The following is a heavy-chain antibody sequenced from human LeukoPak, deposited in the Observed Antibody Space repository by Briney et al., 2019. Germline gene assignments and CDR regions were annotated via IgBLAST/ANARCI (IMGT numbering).Heavy chain of an antibody. D-gene: IGHD1-1*01. V-gene: IGHV4-61*01. CDR2: IYYSGST. CDR1: GGSVSSGSYY. J-gene: IGHJ3*02. CDR3: AGGGTPDAFDI. Sequence: SETLSLTCTVSGGSVSSGSYYWSWIRQPPGKGLEWIGYIYYSGSTNYNPSLKSRVTISVDTSKNQFSLKLSSVTAADTAVYYCAGGGTPDAFDIWGQGTMVTVSS.